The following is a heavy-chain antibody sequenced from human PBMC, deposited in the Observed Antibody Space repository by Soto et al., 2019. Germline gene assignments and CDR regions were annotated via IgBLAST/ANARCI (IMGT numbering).Heavy chain of an antibody. CDR1: GFTFSNYW. CDR3: ARGLYGAYVQDF. CDR2: IKGDEITT. Sequence: EVQLVESGENLVQPGGSLRLSCAASGFTFSNYWIHWVRQAPGKGLVWVSRIKGDEITTNYADSVKGRFTISRDNAKNTVFLQMHSLRAEDTALYYCARGLYGAYVQDFWGQGILVTVSS. D-gene: IGHD4-17*01. V-gene: IGHV3-74*01. J-gene: IGHJ4*02.